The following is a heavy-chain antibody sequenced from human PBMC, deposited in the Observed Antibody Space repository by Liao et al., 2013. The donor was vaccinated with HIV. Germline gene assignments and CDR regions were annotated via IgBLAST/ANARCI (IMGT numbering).Heavy chain of an antibody. V-gene: IGHV4-61*02. CDR3: AREGPYYHGSGTYSTHYFDY. CDR2: IHSSGTT. J-gene: IGHJ4*02. D-gene: IGHD3-10*01. Sequence: QVQLQESGPGLVKPSQTLSLTCTVSGGSISSGSYYWSWIRQPAGKGLEWIGRIHSSGTTNYKPSLKSRVTISVDTSKNQFSLKLTSVTAADTAVYYCAREGPYYHGSGTYSTHYFDYWGQGTLVTVSS. CDR1: GGSISSGSYY.